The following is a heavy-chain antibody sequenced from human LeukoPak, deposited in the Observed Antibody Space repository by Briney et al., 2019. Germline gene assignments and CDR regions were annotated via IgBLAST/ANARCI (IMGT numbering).Heavy chain of an antibody. CDR1: GGSTNSYF. Sequence: LGTLSLTRTVSGGSTNSYFWSWIRQPAGQGLEWIGRLFSNGTTNYNPSLRSRVIMSLDTSRNQLSLILSSVTAADTAFYYCARDRCSGARCYGFSWFDPWGQGTLVTVSS. J-gene: IGHJ5*02. D-gene: IGHD2-15*01. CDR2: LFSNGTT. CDR3: ARDRCSGARCYGFSWFDP. V-gene: IGHV4-4*07.